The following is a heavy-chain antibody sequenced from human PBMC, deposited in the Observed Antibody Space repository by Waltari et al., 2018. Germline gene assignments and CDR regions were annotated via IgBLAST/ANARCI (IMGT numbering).Heavy chain of an antibody. V-gene: IGHV1-69*12. Sequence: QVQLVQSGAEVKKPGSSVKVSCKASGGNFSTYAISWVRPAPGQGLEWMGGFIPIFGTANYAQKFQGRVTITADESTSTAYMELSSLRSEDTAVYYCARDFQTYYYDSSGYLDYWGQGTLVTVSS. CDR1: GGNFSTYA. CDR2: FIPIFGTA. D-gene: IGHD3-22*01. J-gene: IGHJ4*02. CDR3: ARDFQTYYYDSSGYLDY.